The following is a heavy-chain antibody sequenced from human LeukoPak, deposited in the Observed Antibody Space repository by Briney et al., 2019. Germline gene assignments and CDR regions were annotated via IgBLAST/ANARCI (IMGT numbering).Heavy chain of an antibody. Sequence: AGSLRLSCAASGFNVSTSYLTWVRQAPGKGLEWVSVIYSGGSTYYADSRRGRFTISRDNSNNTVYLQMNNVRVEDTAVYYCARGGSYCSSTKCYLHGYLVQWGQGTLVTVSS. J-gene: IGHJ4*02. V-gene: IGHV3-66*01. CDR1: GFNVSTSY. CDR3: ARGGSYCSSTKCYLHGYLVQ. D-gene: IGHD2-2*01. CDR2: IYSGGST.